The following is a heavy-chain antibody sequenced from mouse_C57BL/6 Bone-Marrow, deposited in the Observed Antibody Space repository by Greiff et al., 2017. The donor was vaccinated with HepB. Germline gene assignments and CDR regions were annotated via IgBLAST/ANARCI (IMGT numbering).Heavy chain of an antibody. V-gene: IGHV1-54*01. CDR2: INPGSGGT. Sequence: VQLQQSGAELVRPGTSVKVSCKASGYAFTNYLIEWVKQRPGQGLEWIGVINPGSGGTNYNEKFKGKATLTADKSSSTAYMQLSSLTSEDSAVYFCARGALYDYAWFAYWGQGTLVTVSA. CDR3: ARGALYDYAWFAY. J-gene: IGHJ3*01. CDR1: GYAFTNYL. D-gene: IGHD2-4*01.